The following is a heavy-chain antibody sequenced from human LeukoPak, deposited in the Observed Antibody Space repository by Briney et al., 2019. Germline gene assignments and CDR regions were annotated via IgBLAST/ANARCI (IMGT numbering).Heavy chain of an antibody. V-gene: IGHV3-11*01. CDR1: GFTFSDYY. D-gene: IGHD6-19*01. J-gene: IGHJ4*02. Sequence: GGSLRLSCAASGFTFSDYYMSWIRQAPGKGLEWVSYISSSGSTTYYADSVKGRFTISRDNAKNSLYLQMNSLRAEDTALYYCARVSDISVAAYFDYWGQGTLVTVSS. CDR3: ARVSDISVAAYFDY. CDR2: ISSSGSTT.